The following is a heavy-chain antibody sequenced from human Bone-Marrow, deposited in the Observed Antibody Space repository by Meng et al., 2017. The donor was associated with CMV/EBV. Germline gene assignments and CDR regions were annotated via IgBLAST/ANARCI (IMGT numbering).Heavy chain of an antibody. D-gene: IGHD3-22*01. J-gene: IGHJ6*02. CDR3: ARRPNYYDSSGYYFPTSSYYYGMDV. V-gene: IGHV3-48*03. Sequence: GESLKISCAASGFTFSSYEMNWVRQAPGKGLEWVSYISSSGSTIYYADSVKGRFTISRDNAKNSLYLQMNSLRAEDTAVYYCARRPNYYDSSGYYFPTSSYYYGMDVWGQGTTVTVSS. CDR2: ISSSGSTI. CDR1: GFTFSSYE.